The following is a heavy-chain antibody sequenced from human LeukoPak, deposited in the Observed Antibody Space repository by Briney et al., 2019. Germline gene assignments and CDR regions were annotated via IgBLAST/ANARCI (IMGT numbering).Heavy chain of an antibody. CDR1: GFTFSSYW. J-gene: IGHJ3*02. D-gene: IGHD4-23*01. CDR2: IKQDGSEK. Sequence: GSLRLSCAASGFTFSSYWMSWVRQAPGKGLEWVANIKQDGSEKYYVDSVKGRFTISRDNAKNSLYLQMNSLRAEDTAVYYCARPWVTVALDAFDIWGQGTMVTVSS. CDR3: ARPWVTVALDAFDI. V-gene: IGHV3-7*01.